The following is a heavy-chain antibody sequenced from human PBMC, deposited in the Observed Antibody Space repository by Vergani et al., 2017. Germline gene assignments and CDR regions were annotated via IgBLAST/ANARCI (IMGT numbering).Heavy chain of an antibody. CDR2: ISDNGGTT. Sequence: EVQMVESGGGLVKPGGSLRLSCVASGFTFRNYAMTWVRQAPGKGLEWVSIISDNGGTTYYADSVKGRFAISRDNAKNSLYLQMNNLRVEDTAVYYCARDLLPGTLLLLAYWGQGTLISVSS. CDR3: ARDLLPGTLLLLAY. V-gene: IGHV3-21*01. J-gene: IGHJ4*02. CDR1: GFTFRNYA. D-gene: IGHD1-7*01.